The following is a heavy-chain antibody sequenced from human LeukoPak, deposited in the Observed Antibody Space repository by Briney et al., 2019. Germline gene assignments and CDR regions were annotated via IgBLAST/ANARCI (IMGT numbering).Heavy chain of an antibody. CDR2: IWYDGSNK. J-gene: IGHJ4*02. Sequence: PGGSLRLSCAASGFTFSSYDMHWVRQAPGKGLEWVAVIWYDGSNKYYADSVKGRFTISRDNSKNTLYLQMNSLRAEDTAVYYCAKDLFTVAGPNDYWGQGTLVTVSS. CDR1: GFTFSSYD. V-gene: IGHV3-33*06. D-gene: IGHD6-19*01. CDR3: AKDLFTVAGPNDY.